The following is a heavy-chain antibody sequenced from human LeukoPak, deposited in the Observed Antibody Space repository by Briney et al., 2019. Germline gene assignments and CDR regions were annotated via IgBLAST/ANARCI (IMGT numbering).Heavy chain of an antibody. J-gene: IGHJ4*02. Sequence: ASVKVSCKASGYTFTGYYMNWVRQAPGQGLEWMGWINPNSGDTNSAQKFQGRVTMTRDTSISTAYMELSRLTSDDTAVYYCATHPLSGSYSILAAFDIWGQGTLVTVSS. CDR1: GYTFTGYY. D-gene: IGHD1-26*01. CDR2: INPNSGDT. CDR3: ATHPLSGSYSILAAFDI. V-gene: IGHV1-2*02.